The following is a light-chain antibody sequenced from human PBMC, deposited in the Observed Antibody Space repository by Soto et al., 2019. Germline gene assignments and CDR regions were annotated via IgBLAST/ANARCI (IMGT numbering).Light chain of an antibody. J-gene: IGLJ2*01. V-gene: IGLV2-14*01. CDR1: SSDVGGYIY. Sequence: QSALTQPASVSGSPGQSITISCTGTSSDVGGYIYVSWYQQHPGKAPKLMIYDVSNRPSGVSNRFSGSKSGNTASLTISGLQAEDEAVYYCSSYTSSSTPVVFGGGTKLTVL. CDR3: SSYTSSSTPVV. CDR2: DVS.